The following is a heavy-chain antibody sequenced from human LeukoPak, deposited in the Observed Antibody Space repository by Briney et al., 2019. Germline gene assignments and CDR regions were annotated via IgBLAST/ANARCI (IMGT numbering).Heavy chain of an antibody. J-gene: IGHJ4*02. D-gene: IGHD5-18*01. CDR3: ARGGYSKGYYFDY. Sequence: GGSLRLSCAASGFTFSSYAMHWVRQAPGKGLEYVSAISSNGGSTYYANSVKGRFTISRGNSKNTLYLQMGSLRAEDMAVYYCARGGYSKGYYFDYWGQGTLVTVSS. V-gene: IGHV3-64*01. CDR1: GFTFSSYA. CDR2: ISSNGGST.